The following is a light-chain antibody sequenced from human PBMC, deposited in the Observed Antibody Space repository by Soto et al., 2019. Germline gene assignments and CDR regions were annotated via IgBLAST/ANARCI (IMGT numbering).Light chain of an antibody. CDR2: GNS. V-gene: IGLV1-40*01. CDR1: SSNIGAGYD. CDR3: QSYDSSLNGVV. J-gene: IGLJ2*01. Sequence: QSVLTQPPSVSGAPGQRVTISCTGSSSNIGAGYDVHWYQQLPGTAPKLLIYGNSNRPSGVPDRFSGSKSGTSAYLAITGIQDEDETDYYCQSYDSSLNGVVFGGGTKLTVL.